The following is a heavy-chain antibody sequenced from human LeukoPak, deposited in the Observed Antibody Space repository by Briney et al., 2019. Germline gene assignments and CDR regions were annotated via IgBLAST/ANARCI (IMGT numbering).Heavy chain of an antibody. J-gene: IGHJ5*01. CDR1: GGSISSYY. Sequence: SETLSLTCTVSGGSISSYYWSWIRQPPGKGLEWIGYIYYSGSTNHNPSLKSRVTISVDTSKNQFSLKLSSVTAADTAVYYCANPPTVTKIRFDSWGQGTLVTVSS. CDR2: IYYSGST. CDR3: ANPPTVTKIRFDS. D-gene: IGHD4-17*01. V-gene: IGHV4-59*01.